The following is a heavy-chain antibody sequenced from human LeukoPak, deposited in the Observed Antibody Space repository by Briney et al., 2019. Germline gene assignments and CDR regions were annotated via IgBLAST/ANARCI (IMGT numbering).Heavy chain of an antibody. CDR1: GFTFSSYA. CDR3: AKASWSSSWYTWFDP. D-gene: IGHD6-13*01. CDR2: ISGSGGST. J-gene: IGHJ5*02. V-gene: IGHV3-23*01. Sequence: PGGSLRLSCAASGFTFSSYAMSWVRQAPGKGLEWVSAISGSGGSTYYADSVKGRFTISRDNSKNTLYLQMNSLRAEDTAVYYCAKASWSSSWYTWFDPWGQGTLVTVSS.